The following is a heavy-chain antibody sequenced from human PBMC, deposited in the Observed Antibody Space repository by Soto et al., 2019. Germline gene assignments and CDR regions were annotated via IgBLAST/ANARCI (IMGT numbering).Heavy chain of an antibody. CDR3: ARSSHKESWSDP. J-gene: IGHJ5*02. D-gene: IGHD6-19*01. CDR2: IHASGNT. V-gene: IGHV4-4*07. CDR1: GGSLNNFY. Sequence: PSETLSLTCSVSGGSLNNFYWNWIRQTAGKGLEWIGRIHASGNTNYNPSLKSRATLSVDTSKNQFSLKVRSVTAADTAVYYCARSSHKESWSDPWGQGTLVTVSS.